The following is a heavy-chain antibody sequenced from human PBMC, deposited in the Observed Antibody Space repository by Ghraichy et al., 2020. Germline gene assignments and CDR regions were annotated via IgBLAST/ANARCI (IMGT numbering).Heavy chain of an antibody. CDR2: ISGSGGST. D-gene: IGHD6-6*01. CDR3: AKGMDSSSSNYYFDY. CDR1: GFTFSSYA. J-gene: IGHJ4*02. V-gene: IGHV3-23*01. Sequence: GESLNISCAASGFTFSSYAMSWVRQAPGKGLEWVSAISGSGGSTYYADSVKGRFTISRDNSKNTLYLQMNSLRAEDTAVYYCAKGMDSSSSNYYFDYWGQGTLVTVSS.